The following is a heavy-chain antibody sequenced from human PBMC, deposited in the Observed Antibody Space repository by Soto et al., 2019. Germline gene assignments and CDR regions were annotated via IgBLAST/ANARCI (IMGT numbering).Heavy chain of an antibody. V-gene: IGHV1-69*02. CDR2: IIPILGIA. J-gene: IGHJ5*02. D-gene: IGHD2-2*01. CDR1: GGTFSSYT. Sequence: QVRLVQSGAEVKKPGSSVKVSCKASGGTFSSYTISWVRQAPGQGLEWMGRIIPILGIANYAQKFQGRVTITADKSTSTAYMELSSLRSEDTAVYYCARGPSKVVVPAAPGWFDPWGQGTLVTVSS. CDR3: ARGPSKVVVPAAPGWFDP.